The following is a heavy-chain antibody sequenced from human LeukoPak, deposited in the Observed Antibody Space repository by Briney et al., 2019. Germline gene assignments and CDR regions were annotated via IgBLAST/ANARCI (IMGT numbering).Heavy chain of an antibody. CDR1: GFTFRSHA. CDR3: AKGGPRDGYSYAS. D-gene: IGHD5-24*01. J-gene: IGHJ5*02. CDR2: IYENGGTT. Sequence: GGSLRLSCVGSGFTFRSHAMSWVRQAPEKGLEFVSGIYENGGTTYYADSVNGRFTISRDNSKNTLSLQMNSLRAADTAVYYCAKGGPRDGYSYASWGQGTLITVSS. V-gene: IGHV3-23*01.